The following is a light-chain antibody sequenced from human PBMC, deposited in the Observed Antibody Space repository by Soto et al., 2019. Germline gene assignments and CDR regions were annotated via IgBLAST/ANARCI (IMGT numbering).Light chain of an antibody. CDR2: DTT. CDR3: LLSYSGARLVV. Sequence: QTVVTQEPSLTVSPGGTVTLTCGSSTGTVTSGHYPYWFQQKPGQAPRTLIYDTTKTHSWTPDRFSGSLVGDKAALTLSGAQPEDEADYYCLLSYSGARLVVFGGGTKLTVL. J-gene: IGLJ2*01. V-gene: IGLV7-46*01. CDR1: TGTVTSGHY.